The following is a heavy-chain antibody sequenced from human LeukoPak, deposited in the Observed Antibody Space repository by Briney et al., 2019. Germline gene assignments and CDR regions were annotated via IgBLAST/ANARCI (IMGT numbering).Heavy chain of an antibody. CDR1: GGSISSGSYY. D-gene: IGHD2-2*02. Sequence: PSQTLSLTCTVSGGSISSGSYYWSWIRQPPGKGLEWIGYIYYSGSTNYNPSLKSRVTISVDTSKNQFSLKLSSVTAADTAVYYCAGEDVVVPAAIRGPGVFDYWGQGTLVTVSS. V-gene: IGHV4-61*01. CDR2: IYYSGST. J-gene: IGHJ4*02. CDR3: AGEDVVVPAAIRGPGVFDY.